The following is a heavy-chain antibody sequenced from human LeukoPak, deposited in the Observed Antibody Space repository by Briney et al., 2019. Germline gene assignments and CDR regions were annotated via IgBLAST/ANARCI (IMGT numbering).Heavy chain of an antibody. CDR1: GGSISSYY. Sequence: PSETLSLTCTVSGGSISSYYWSWIRQPAGKGLEWIGRIYTSGSTNYNPSLKSRVTMSVDTSKNQFSLKLSSVTAADTAVYYCARGGDIVVVPAAMHDYWGQGTLVTVSS. V-gene: IGHV4-4*07. D-gene: IGHD2-2*01. J-gene: IGHJ4*02. CDR3: ARGGDIVVVPAAMHDY. CDR2: IYTSGST.